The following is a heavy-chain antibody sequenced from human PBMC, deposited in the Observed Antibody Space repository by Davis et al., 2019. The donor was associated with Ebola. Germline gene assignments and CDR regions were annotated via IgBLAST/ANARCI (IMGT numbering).Heavy chain of an antibody. V-gene: IGHV3-30*03. D-gene: IGHD2-21*02. CDR2: MAIDGSDVK. Sequence: GESLKISCAASGFTFSSFVMHWVRQAPGKGLEWVAVMAIDGSDVKQYADSAKGRFTISRDNYANTVDLHMDSLRVEDTAVYYCAREGHTSGHCGCFDEWGQGTLVTVSS. CDR3: AREGHTSGHCGCFDE. CDR1: GFTFSSFV. J-gene: IGHJ4*02.